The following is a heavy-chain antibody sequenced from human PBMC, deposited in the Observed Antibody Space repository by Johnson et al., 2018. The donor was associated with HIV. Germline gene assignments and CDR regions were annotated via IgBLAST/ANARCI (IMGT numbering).Heavy chain of an antibody. D-gene: IGHD1-26*01. J-gene: IGHJ3*02. CDR3: AKDLGSYQYLVDAFDI. Sequence: VQLVESGGGLIQPGGSLRLSCAASGFTVSTNYMSWVRQAPGKGLEWVSVIYSGGSTYYAHSVKGRFTISRDNSKNTLYLQMNSLRAEDKAVYYCAKDLGSYQYLVDAFDIWGQGTMVTVSS. V-gene: IGHV3-53*01. CDR1: GFTVSTNY. CDR2: IYSGGST.